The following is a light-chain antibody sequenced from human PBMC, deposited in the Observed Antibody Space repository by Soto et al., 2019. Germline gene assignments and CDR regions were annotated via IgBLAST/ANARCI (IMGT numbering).Light chain of an antibody. CDR3: SSYAGSNNSLV. J-gene: IGLJ1*01. Sequence: QSVLTQPPSASGTPGQRVTISCSGSSSNIGSNYVYWYQQLPGTAPKLLIYRNNQRPSGVPDRFSGSKSGNTASLTVSGLQAEDEADYYCSSYAGSNNSLVFGTGTKVTVL. V-gene: IGLV1-47*01. CDR1: SSNIGSNY. CDR2: RNN.